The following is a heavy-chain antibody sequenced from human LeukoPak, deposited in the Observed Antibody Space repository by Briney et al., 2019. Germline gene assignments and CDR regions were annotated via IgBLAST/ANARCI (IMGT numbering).Heavy chain of an antibody. CDR2: FSSNGGST. J-gene: IGHJ6*02. Sequence: GGSLRLSCAASGFTFSRDEMCWVRQAPGKGLEYVSAFSSNGGSTYYANSVKGRFTISGDNSKNTLYLQMGSLRAEDMAVYYCARVQLWPNVGMDVWGQGTTVTVSS. CDR1: GFTFSRDE. V-gene: IGHV3-64*01. CDR3: ARVQLWPNVGMDV. D-gene: IGHD5-18*01.